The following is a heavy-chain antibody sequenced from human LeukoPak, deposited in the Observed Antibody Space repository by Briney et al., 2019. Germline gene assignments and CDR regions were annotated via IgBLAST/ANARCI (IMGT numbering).Heavy chain of an antibody. Sequence: SESLSLTCTVSGVSISSGGYYWSWIRQPPGKGLEGIVYNYHSGRTYYDPSLKRRATISVNRSKNQFSQKPSSWTAADTAVYSAAREADSGYDSDYYYYMDVWGKGTTVTVSS. D-gene: IGHD5-12*01. CDR3: AREADSGYDSDYYYYMDV. CDR1: GVSISSGGYY. CDR2: NYHSGRT. V-gene: IGHV4-30-2*01. J-gene: IGHJ6*03.